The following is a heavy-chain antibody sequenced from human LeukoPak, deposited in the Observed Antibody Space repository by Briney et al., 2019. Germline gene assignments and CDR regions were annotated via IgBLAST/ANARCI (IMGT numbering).Heavy chain of an antibody. Sequence: SETLSLTCTVSGGSLSSGGYYWSWIRQHPGKGLEWIGYIFYSGSTKSNPSLKSRVTISVDTSKNQFSLNLSSVTAADTAIYYCARDSGARFDCWGQGTLVTVSS. D-gene: IGHD3-10*01. CDR2: IFYSGST. CDR1: GGSLSSGGYY. CDR3: ARDSGARFDC. J-gene: IGHJ4*02. V-gene: IGHV4-61*08.